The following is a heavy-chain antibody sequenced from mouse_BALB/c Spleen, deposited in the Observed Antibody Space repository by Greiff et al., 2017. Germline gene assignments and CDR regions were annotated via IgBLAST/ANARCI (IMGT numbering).Heavy chain of an antibody. CDR3: ARYYDYDEGAMDY. Sequence: EVKLMESGGGLVQPGGSLKLSCAASGFTFSSYGMSWVRQTPDKRLELVATINSNGGSTYYPDSVKGRFTISRDNAKNTLYLQMSSLKSEDTAMYYCARYYDYDEGAMDYWGQGTSVTVSS. D-gene: IGHD2-4*01. CDR2: INSNGGST. V-gene: IGHV5-6-3*01. J-gene: IGHJ4*01. CDR1: GFTFSSYG.